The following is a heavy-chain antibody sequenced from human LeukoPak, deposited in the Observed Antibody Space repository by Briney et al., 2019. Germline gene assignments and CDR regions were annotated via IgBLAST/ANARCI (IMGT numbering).Heavy chain of an antibody. CDR3: ARAMGSSSWSWFDP. J-gene: IGHJ5*02. Sequence: ASVKVSCKASGYTFTSYGISWVRQAPGQGLEWMGWISAYNGNTNYAQKLRGRVTMTTDTSTSTAYMELRSLRSDDTAVYYCARAMGSSSWSWFDPWGQGTLVTVSS. D-gene: IGHD6-13*01. CDR2: ISAYNGNT. V-gene: IGHV1-18*01. CDR1: GYTFTSYG.